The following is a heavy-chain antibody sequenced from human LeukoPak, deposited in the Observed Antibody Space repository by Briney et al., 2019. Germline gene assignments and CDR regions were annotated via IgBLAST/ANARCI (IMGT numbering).Heavy chain of an antibody. V-gene: IGHV3-53*01. CDR1: GFIVSSNY. CDR3: ARARGYSYGCDY. CDR2: IYSGGST. Sequence: PGGSLRLSCAASGFIVSSNYMIWVRQAPGKGLEWVSVIYSGGSTYYADSVKGRFTISRDNSKNTLYLQMNSLRVEDTAVYYCARARGYSYGCDYWGQGTLVTVSS. D-gene: IGHD5-18*01. J-gene: IGHJ4*02.